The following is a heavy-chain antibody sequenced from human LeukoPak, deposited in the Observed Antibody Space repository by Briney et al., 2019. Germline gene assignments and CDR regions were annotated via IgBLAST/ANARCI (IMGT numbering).Heavy chain of an antibody. J-gene: IGHJ4*02. CDR1: GGTFSNYA. V-gene: IGHV1-69*13. Sequence: SVKVSCKASGGTFSNYAISWVRQAPGQGLEWMGGIIPIFGTANYAQKFQGRVTITADESTTTAYMELSSLRSEDTAVYYCAREGDGYRRSFDYWGQGTLVTVSS. D-gene: IGHD5-18*01. CDR3: AREGDGYRRSFDY. CDR2: IIPIFGTA.